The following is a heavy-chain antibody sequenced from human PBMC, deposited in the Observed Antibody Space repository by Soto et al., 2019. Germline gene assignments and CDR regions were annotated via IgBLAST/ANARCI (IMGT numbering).Heavy chain of an antibody. Sequence: QVQLQESGPGLVKPSQTLSLTCTVSGGSISSGGYYWSWIRQHPGKGLEWIGYIYYSGSTYYNPSLKGRVTISVDTSKNQFSLKLSSVTAADTAVYYCARDSDYGDYSYGMDVWGQGTTVTVSS. CDR3: ARDSDYGDYSYGMDV. V-gene: IGHV4-31*03. CDR2: IYYSGST. D-gene: IGHD4-17*01. J-gene: IGHJ6*02. CDR1: GGSISSGGYY.